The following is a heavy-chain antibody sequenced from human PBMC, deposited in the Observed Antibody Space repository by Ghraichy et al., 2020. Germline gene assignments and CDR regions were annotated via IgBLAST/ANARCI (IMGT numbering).Heavy chain of an antibody. CDR3: ARSYHKNEGGAFDI. CDR2: IYNDGST. CDR1: GLTVSNY. V-gene: IGHV3-53*01. J-gene: IGHJ3*02. D-gene: IGHD3-10*01. Sequence: GGSLRLSCAASGLTVSNYMSWVRQAPGKGLEWVSIIYNDGSTHYADSVKGRFTISRDNSQNTLYLQMNSLRAEDTAVYFCARSYHKNEGGAFDIWGQGTMVTVSS.